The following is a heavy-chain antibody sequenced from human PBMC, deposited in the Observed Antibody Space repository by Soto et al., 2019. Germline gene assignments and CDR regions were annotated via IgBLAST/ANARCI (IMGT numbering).Heavy chain of an antibody. Sequence: QVQLQQWGAGLLKPSETLSLTCAVYGGSFSGYYWSWIRQPPGKGLEWIGEINHSGSTNYNPSLKSRVTISVDTSKNQFSLKLSSVTAADTAVYYCARAILTGTKFDSWGQGTLVTVSS. V-gene: IGHV4-34*01. CDR2: INHSGST. CDR1: GGSFSGYY. D-gene: IGHD3-9*01. J-gene: IGHJ4*02. CDR3: ARAILTGTKFDS.